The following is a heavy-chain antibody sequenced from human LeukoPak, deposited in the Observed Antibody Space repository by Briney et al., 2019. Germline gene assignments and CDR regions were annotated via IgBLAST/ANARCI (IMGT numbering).Heavy chain of an antibody. CDR3: ASMSGYSSKFDY. J-gene: IGHJ4*02. CDR1: GGSTGSACYY. CDR2: INYRGNT. D-gene: IGHD3-3*01. Sequence: SETLSLTCTVSGGSTGSACYYWSWIRQHPGKGLEWIAYINYRGNTYHNPSLKSRVTISVDTSRDQFSLKLNSVTAADTAIYYCASMSGYSSKFDYWGQGTLVTVSS. V-gene: IGHV4-31*03.